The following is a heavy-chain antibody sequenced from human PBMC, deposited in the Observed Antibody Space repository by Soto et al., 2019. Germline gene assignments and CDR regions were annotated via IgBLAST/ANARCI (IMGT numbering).Heavy chain of an antibody. V-gene: IGHV3-23*01. CDR1: GFTFSSYA. CDR3: AKEKWYSSGWHGDYFDY. J-gene: IGHJ4*02. Sequence: PVGSLRLSCAASGFTFSSYAMSWVRQAPGKVLEWVSAISGSGGSTYYADSVKGRFTISRDNSKNTLYLQMNSLRAEDTAVYYCAKEKWYSSGWHGDYFDYWGQGTLVTVSS. CDR2: ISGSGGST. D-gene: IGHD6-19*01.